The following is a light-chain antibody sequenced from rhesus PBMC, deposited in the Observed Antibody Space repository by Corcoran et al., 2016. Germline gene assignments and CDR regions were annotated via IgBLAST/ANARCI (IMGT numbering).Light chain of an antibody. J-gene: IGKJ1*01. CDR3: QQFKNDPWT. CDR2: SAS. V-gene: IGKV1-41*01. Sequence: DIQMTQSPSSLSASVGDRVTITCRASQSISNYLNWYQQEPGKAPKLLIYSASSLQSGVPSRFSGSGSGTEFPLTISSRQPEDFATDYCQQFKNDPWTFGQGTKGEIK. CDR1: QSISNY.